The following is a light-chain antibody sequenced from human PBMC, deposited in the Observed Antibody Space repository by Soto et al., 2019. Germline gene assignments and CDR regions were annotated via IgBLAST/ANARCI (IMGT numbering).Light chain of an antibody. CDR3: SSYTSSSTPYV. J-gene: IGLJ1*01. CDR2: EVS. V-gene: IGLV2-14*01. Sequence: QSVLTQPASVSGSPGQSITISCTGTSSDVGGYNYVSWYQQHPGKAPKLMIYEVSNRPSGVSNRFSGSKSGNTASLTISGVHAEDEADYYCSSYTSSSTPYVFGTGTKVTVL. CDR1: SSDVGGYNY.